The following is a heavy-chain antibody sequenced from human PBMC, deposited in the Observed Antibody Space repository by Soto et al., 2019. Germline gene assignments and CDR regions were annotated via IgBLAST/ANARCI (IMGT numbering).Heavy chain of an antibody. J-gene: IGHJ5*02. CDR2: IIPILGIA. CDR3: ARTSTRCAWCFDWFDP. D-gene: IGHD2-2*01. Sequence: QVQLVQSGAEVKKPGSSVKVSCKASGGTFSSYTISWVRQAPGQGLEWMGRIIPILGIANYAQKFQGRVMITADKSTSTAYMELSSLRSEDTAVYYCARTSTRCAWCFDWFDPWGQGTLVTVSS. V-gene: IGHV1-69*02. CDR1: GGTFSSYT.